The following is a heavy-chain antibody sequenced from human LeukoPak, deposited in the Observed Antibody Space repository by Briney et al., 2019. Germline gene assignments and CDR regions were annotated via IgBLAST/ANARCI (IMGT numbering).Heavy chain of an antibody. J-gene: IGHJ4*02. CDR1: GFTFSSYA. CDR2: ISYDGSNK. V-gene: IGHV3-30-3*01. D-gene: IGHD2-2*01. CDR3: ARDLEDIVVVPAVRYDY. Sequence: GGSLRLSCAASGFTFSSYAMHWVRQAPGKGLEWVAVISYDGSNKYYADSVKGRFTISRDNSENTLYLQMNSLRAEDTAVYYCARDLEDIVVVPAVRYDYWGQGTLVTVSS.